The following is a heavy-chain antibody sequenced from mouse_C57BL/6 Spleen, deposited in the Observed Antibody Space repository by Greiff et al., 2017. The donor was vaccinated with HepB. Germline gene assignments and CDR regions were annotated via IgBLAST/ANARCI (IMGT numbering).Heavy chain of an antibody. J-gene: IGHJ4*01. CDR3: ARRKPGSSYAMDY. CDR1: GFSLTSYG. D-gene: IGHD1-1*01. V-gene: IGHV2-2*01. CDR2: IWSGGST. Sequence: VKLVESGPGLVQPSQSLSITCTVSGFSLTSYGVHWVRQSPGKGLEWLGVIWSGGSTDYNAAFISRLSISKDNSKSQVFFKMNSLQADDTAIYYWARRKPGSSYAMDYWGQGTSVTVSS.